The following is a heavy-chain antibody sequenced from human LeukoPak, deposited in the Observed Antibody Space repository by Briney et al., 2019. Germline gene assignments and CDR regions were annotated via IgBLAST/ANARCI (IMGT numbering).Heavy chain of an antibody. D-gene: IGHD6-19*01. CDR1: GGTFSSYA. CDR3: ARDRVGIAVAGTRYFDY. Sequence: ASVEVSCKASGGTFSSYAISWVRQVPGQGLEWMGSIIPILGIANYAQKFQGRVTITADKSTSTAYMELSSLRSEDTAVYYCARDRVGIAVAGTRYFDYWGQGTLVTVSS. V-gene: IGHV1-69*04. J-gene: IGHJ4*02. CDR2: IIPILGIA.